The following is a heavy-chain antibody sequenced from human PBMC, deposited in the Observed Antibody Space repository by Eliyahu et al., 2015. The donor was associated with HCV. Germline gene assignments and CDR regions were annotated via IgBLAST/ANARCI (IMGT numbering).Heavy chain of an antibody. Sequence: EEQLVESGGGLVQPGGSLRLSCVASGFXFSDYXMDWVRQAPGKGLEWVGRIRNGANGQSTDYAASLKGRVVTSRDDSKDTLYLQMYSLQIDDTAVYYCARDLMGVVRYYYYGMDVWGQGTAVTVSS. J-gene: IGHJ6*02. CDR1: GFXFSDYX. CDR2: IRNGANGQST. D-gene: IGHD3-10*01. V-gene: IGHV3-72*01. CDR3: ARDLMGVVRYYYYGMDV.